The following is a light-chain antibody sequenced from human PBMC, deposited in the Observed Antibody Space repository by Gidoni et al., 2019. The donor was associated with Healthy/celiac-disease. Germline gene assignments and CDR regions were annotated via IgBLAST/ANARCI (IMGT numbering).Light chain of an antibody. Sequence: QSVLTQPPSASGTPGKRVTISCSGSSSNIGSNTVNWYQRLPGTAPKLLIYSNNQRPSGVPARFSGSKSGTSASLAIRGLQSEDEADYYCAAWDDSLNGWVFGGGTKLTVL. J-gene: IGLJ3*02. CDR3: AAWDDSLNGWV. CDR2: SNN. V-gene: IGLV1-44*01. CDR1: SSNIGSNT.